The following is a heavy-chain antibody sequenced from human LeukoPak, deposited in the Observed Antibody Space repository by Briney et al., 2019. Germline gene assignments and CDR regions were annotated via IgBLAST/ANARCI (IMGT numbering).Heavy chain of an antibody. J-gene: IGHJ4*02. CDR2: IWYDGSNK. CDR1: GFSFSSYG. D-gene: IGHD3-10*01. CDR3: ARDNMVRGDPFDY. Sequence: GGSLRLSCAASGFSFSSYGMHWDRQAPGKGLEWVAIIWYDGSNKYYADSVKGRFTISRDNSKNTLYLQMNSLRAEDTAVYYCARDNMVRGDPFDYWGQGTLVTVSS. V-gene: IGHV3-33*01.